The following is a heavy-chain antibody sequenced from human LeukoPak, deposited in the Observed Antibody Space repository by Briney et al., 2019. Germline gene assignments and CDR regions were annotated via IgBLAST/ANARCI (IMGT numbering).Heavy chain of an antibody. Sequence: GGSLRLSCAASGFNFGSPTMHWVRQAPGKGLEWVSAMSFDGFSKYYADSLKGRLSISRDDSKNTVYLQMNSLRLEDTAVYYCAREGHTSGYCGTFDVWGQGTTVVVSS. D-gene: IGHD3-22*01. CDR2: MSFDGFSK. CDR1: GFNFGSPT. J-gene: IGHJ3*01. V-gene: IGHV3-30*04. CDR3: AREGHTSGYCGTFDV.